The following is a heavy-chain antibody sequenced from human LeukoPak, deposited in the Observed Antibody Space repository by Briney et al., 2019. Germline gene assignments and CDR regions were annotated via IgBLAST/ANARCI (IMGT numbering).Heavy chain of an antibody. D-gene: IGHD1-26*01. V-gene: IGHV4-61*01. Sequence: SETLSLTCTVSGGSISSSSYYWSWIRQPPGKGLEWIGYIYYSGSTNYNPSLKSRVTISVDTSKNQFSLKLSSVTAADTAVYYCARGSSGSYYVGPFDYWGQGTLVTVSS. CDR3: ARGSSGSYYVGPFDY. J-gene: IGHJ4*02. CDR1: GGSISSSSYY. CDR2: IYYSGST.